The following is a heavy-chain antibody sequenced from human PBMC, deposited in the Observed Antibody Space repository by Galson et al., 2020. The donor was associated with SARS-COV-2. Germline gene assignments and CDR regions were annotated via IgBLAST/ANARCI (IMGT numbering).Heavy chain of an antibody. V-gene: IGHV3-53*01. D-gene: IGHD6-13*01. J-gene: IGHJ5*02. CDR3: ARVAMDSSWYYYNSGNDNWFDP. CDR2: IYSGGST. Sequence: GGSLRLSCAASGFTVSSNYMSWVRQAPGKGLEWVSVIYSGGSTYYADSVKGRFTISRDNSKNTLYLQMNSLRAEDTAVYYCARVAMDSSWYYYNSGNDNWFDPWGQGTLVTVSS. CDR1: GFTVSSNY.